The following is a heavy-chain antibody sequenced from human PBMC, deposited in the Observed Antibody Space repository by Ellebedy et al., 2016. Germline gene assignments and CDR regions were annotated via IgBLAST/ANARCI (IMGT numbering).Heavy chain of an antibody. D-gene: IGHD3-10*01. CDR2: IIPIFGTA. J-gene: IGHJ5*02. Sequence: SVKVSXKASGGTFSSYAISWVRQAPGQGLEWMGGIIPIFGTANYAQKFQGRVTITADESTSTAYMELSSLRSEDTAVYYCARHGGYGSGSYSDNWFDPWGQGTLVTVSS. CDR3: ARHGGYGSGSYSDNWFDP. V-gene: IGHV1-69*13. CDR1: GGTFSSYA.